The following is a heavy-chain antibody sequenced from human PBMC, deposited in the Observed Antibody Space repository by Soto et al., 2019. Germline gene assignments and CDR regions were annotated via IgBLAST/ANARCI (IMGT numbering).Heavy chain of an antibody. CDR3: ARARDYGDYFDY. D-gene: IGHD4-17*01. CDR1: GGSISSGVYY. J-gene: IGHJ4*02. V-gene: IGHV4-31*03. CDR2: IYYTGSM. Sequence: SETLSRTCTVSGGSISSGVYYWIWFRQHPGKGLEWIGYIYYTGSMYYNPSLKSRVTISVDTSKNQFSLKLSSVTAADTAVYYCARARDYGDYFDYWGRGTLVTVS.